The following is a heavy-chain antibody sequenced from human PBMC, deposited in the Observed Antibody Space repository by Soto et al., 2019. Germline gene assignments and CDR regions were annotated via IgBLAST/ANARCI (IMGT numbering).Heavy chain of an antibody. V-gene: IGHV5-10-1*01. CDR1: GYSFAGYW. J-gene: IGHJ4*02. CDR2: IDPSDSQT. Sequence: GESLKISCKGSGYSFAGYWITWVRQKPGKGLEWMRRIDPSDSQTYYSPSFRGHVTISATKSITTVFLQWSSLRASDTAMYYCARQVYDSDTGPNFQYYFDSWGQGTPVTVSS. CDR3: ARQVYDSDTGPNFQYYFDS. D-gene: IGHD3-22*01.